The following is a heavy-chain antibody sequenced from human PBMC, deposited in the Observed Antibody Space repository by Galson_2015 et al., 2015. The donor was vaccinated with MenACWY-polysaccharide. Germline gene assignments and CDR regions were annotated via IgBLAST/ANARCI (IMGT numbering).Heavy chain of an antibody. Sequence: SLRFSGAASGFTFTTYARAGGGRAPGRGLEWVSSIGGSGVDIYNAASVKGRFTVSRDNSKNTLYLQMNSLRAEDTAVYFCAKRTVFGSGKYKNTPFYYWGQGSLVPVSS. CDR3: AKRTVFGSGKYKNTPFYY. V-gene: IGHV3-23*01. D-gene: IGHD3-10*01. CDR1: GFTFTTYA. CDR2: IGGSGVDI. J-gene: IGHJ4*02.